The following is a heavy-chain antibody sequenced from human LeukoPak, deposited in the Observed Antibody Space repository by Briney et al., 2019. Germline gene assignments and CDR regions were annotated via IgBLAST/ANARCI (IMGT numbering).Heavy chain of an antibody. V-gene: IGHV3-7*01. J-gene: IGHJ4*02. CDR2: INQDGSEK. D-gene: IGHD2-2*01. CDR3: APHCSSASCPDY. Sequence: GGSLILSCAASGFPFNIYWMSWVRQPPGKGLEWVANINQDGSEKYYVDSVKGRFTISRDNARNSLYLQMNSLRTEDTSVYYCAPHCSSASCPDYWGQGTLVTVSS. CDR1: GFPFNIYW.